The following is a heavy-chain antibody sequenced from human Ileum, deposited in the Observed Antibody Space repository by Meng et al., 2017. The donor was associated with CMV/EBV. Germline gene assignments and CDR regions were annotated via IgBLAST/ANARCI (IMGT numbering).Heavy chain of an antibody. Sequence: HVAIQPWGAGLLKPSETLSLTCSLGGSFSPYTWSWIRQAPGKGLEWIGEINQYGSTNFNPSVKSRVTISRDTSKNQFSLRLNSVTAADAAVYYCVTADHHAIKYWGQGTLVTVSS. D-gene: IGHD5-12*01. CDR3: VTADHHAIKY. CDR1: GSFSPYT. J-gene: IGHJ4*02. CDR2: INQYGST. V-gene: IGHV4-34*01.